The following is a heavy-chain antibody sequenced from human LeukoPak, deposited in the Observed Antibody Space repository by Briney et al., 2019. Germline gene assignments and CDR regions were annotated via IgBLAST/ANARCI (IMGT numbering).Heavy chain of an antibody. V-gene: IGHV3-30*18. CDR2: ISYDGGNK. CDR3: AKDYLDAFDI. Sequence: GGSLRLSCAASGFTFSSYGMHWVRQAPGKGLEWVAVISYDGGNKYYADSVKGRFTISRDNSKNTLYLQMNSLRAEDTAVYYCAKDYLDAFDIWGQGTMVTVSS. CDR1: GFTFSSYG. J-gene: IGHJ3*02.